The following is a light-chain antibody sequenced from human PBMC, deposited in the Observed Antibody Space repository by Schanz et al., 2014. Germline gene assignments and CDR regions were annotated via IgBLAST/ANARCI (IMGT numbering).Light chain of an antibody. CDR3: AAWDDSLNAWL. CDR2: DVN. Sequence: QSALTQPRSVSGSPGQSVTISCTGTSSDVGGYNYVSWYQQHPGKAPKLMIYDVNKRPSGVPDRFSGSKSGSSASLAISGLQSEDGADYYCAAWDDSLNAWLFGGGTKLTVL. V-gene: IGLV2-11*01. CDR1: SSDVGGYNY. J-gene: IGLJ3*02.